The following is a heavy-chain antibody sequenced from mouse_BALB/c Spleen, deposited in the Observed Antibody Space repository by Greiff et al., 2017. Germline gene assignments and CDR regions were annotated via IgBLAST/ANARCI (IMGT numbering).Heavy chain of an antibody. CDR3: ARQITYYFDY. V-gene: IGHV5-12-1*01. CDR1: GFAFSSYD. Sequence: EVQVVESGGGLVKPGGSLKLSCAASGFAFSSYDMSWVRQTPEKRLEWVAYISSGGGSTYYPDTVKGRFTISRDNAKNTLYLQMSSLKSEDTAMYYCARQITYYFDYWGQGTTLTVSS. J-gene: IGHJ2*01. CDR2: ISSGGGST. D-gene: IGHD1-1*01.